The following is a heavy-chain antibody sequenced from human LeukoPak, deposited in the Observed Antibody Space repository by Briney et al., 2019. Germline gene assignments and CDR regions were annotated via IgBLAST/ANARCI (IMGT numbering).Heavy chain of an antibody. D-gene: IGHD3-3*01. J-gene: IGHJ6*03. V-gene: IGHV4-30-2*01. Sequence: SQTLSLTCTVSGGSISSGGYYWSWIRQPPGKGLERIGYIYHSGSTYYNPSLKSRVTISVDRSKNQFSLKLSSVTAADTAVYYCARGVPTRFLEWLLDYYYMDVWGKGTTVTVSS. CDR1: GGSISSGGYY. CDR3: ARGVPTRFLEWLLDYYYMDV. CDR2: IYHSGST.